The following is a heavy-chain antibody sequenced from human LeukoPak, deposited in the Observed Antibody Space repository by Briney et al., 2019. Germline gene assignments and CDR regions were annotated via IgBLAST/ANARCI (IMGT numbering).Heavy chain of an antibody. CDR2: ISSSGTTI. CDR1: GFTFSSYE. J-gene: IGHJ3*02. Sequence: GGSLRLSCAASGFTFSSYEVNWVRQAPGKGLEWVSYISSSGTTIYYADSVKGRFTMSRDNAKNSLYLQMNSLRAEDTAVYYCARGGLYYYDSSGYYRERRAFDIWGQGTMVTVSS. D-gene: IGHD3-22*01. V-gene: IGHV3-48*03. CDR3: ARGGLYYYDSSGYYRERRAFDI.